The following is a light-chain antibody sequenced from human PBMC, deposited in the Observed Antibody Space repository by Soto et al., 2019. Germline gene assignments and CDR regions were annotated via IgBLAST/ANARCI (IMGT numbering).Light chain of an antibody. V-gene: IGKV1-33*01. J-gene: IGKJ4*01. CDR3: QQYDNLPLT. CDR2: DAS. Sequence: DIQMTQSPSSLSASIGDRVTITCQASHDIRNSLNWYQQTPGKPPKLLISDASNLELGVPSKFSGTGFGTDFSFTIINLQTEDIATYYCQQYDNLPLTFGGGTKVDIK. CDR1: HDIRNS.